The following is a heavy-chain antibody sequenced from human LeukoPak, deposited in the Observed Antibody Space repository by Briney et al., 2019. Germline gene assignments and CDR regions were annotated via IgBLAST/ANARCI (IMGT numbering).Heavy chain of an antibody. CDR3: ARINGEEWLVRGAFDY. J-gene: IGHJ4*02. Sequence: PSETLSLTCTVSGGSISSSSYYWGWIRHPPGKGLEWIGSIYYSGSTYYNPSLKSRVTISVDTSKNQFSLKLSSVTAADTAVYYCARINGEEWLVRGAFDYWGQGTLVTVSS. CDR2: IYYSGST. V-gene: IGHV4-39*01. D-gene: IGHD6-19*01. CDR1: GGSISSSSYY.